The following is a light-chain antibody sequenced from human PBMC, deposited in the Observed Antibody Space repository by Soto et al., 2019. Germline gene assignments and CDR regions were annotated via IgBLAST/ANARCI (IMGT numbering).Light chain of an antibody. CDR2: EDN. CDR3: CSYAGSRTWV. CDR1: SSDVGSYTL. V-gene: IGLV2-23*01. Sequence: QAVVTQPASVSGSPGQSITISFTGTSSDVGSYTLVSWYQQHPAKVPKLMIYEDNKRPSGVSNRFSGSKSGNTASLTISGLQAEDEADYYCCSYAGSRTWVFGGGTKLTGL. J-gene: IGLJ3*02.